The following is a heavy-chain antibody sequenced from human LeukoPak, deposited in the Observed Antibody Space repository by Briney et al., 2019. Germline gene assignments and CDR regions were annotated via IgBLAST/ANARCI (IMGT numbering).Heavy chain of an antibody. D-gene: IGHD1-1*01. CDR3: ARGNTDVQLERRYYYGMDV. V-gene: IGHV1-69*06. CDR2: IIPIFGTA. Sequence: ASVKVSFKASGGTFNIYAISWVRQAPGQGLEWMGGIIPIFGTANYAQKFQGRVTITADKSTSTAYMELSSLRSEDTAVYYCARGNTDVQLERRYYYGMDVWGKGTTVTVSS. CDR1: GGTFNIYA. J-gene: IGHJ6*04.